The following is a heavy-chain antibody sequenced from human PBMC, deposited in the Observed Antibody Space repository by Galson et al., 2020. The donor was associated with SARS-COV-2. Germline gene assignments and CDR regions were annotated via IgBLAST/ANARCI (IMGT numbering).Heavy chain of an antibody. D-gene: IGHD6-13*01. CDR1: GGSISSSSYY. J-gene: IGHJ4*02. CDR2: IYYSGST. Sequence: ASETLSLTCTVSGGSISSSSYYWGWIRQPPGKGLEWIGSIYYSGSTYYNPSLKSRVTISVDTSKNQFSLKLSSVTAADTAVYYCARDPRTPIAAAGTGFDYWGQGTLVTVSS. CDR3: ARDPRTPIAAAGTGFDY. V-gene: IGHV4-39*07.